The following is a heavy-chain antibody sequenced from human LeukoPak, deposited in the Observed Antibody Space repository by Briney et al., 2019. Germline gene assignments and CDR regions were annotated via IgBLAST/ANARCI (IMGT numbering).Heavy chain of an antibody. D-gene: IGHD3-9*01. CDR1: GGSISSGGYY. Sequence: SQTLFLTCTVSGGSISSGGYYWSWIHQHPGKGLEWIGYIYYSGSTYYNPSLKSRVTISVDTSKNQFSLKLSSVTAADTAVYYCAPYDILTGYRFDPWGQGTLVTVSS. CDR3: APYDILTGYRFDP. J-gene: IGHJ5*02. V-gene: IGHV4-31*03. CDR2: IYYSGST.